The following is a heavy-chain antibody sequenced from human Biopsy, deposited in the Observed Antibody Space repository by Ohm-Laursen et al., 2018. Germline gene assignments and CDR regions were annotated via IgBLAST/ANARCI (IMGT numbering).Heavy chain of an antibody. CDR1: GYTFTGYY. CDR3: VRSRAGGATWGMDV. V-gene: IGHV1-2*02. J-gene: IGHJ6*02. Sequence: GASVKVSCKASGYTFTGYYLHWVRQAPGQGLEWMGWINPDNGGTIHAQKFRGRVTVTRDTSISTAYVEVTSLRSDDTAVYYCVRSRAGGATWGMDVWGQGTTVTVSS. CDR2: INPDNGGT. D-gene: IGHD3-16*01.